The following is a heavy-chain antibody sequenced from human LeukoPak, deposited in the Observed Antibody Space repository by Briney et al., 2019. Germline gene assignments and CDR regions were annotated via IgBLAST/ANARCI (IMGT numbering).Heavy chain of an antibody. V-gene: IGHV3-64*01. CDR1: GFTFSSYA. CDR2: ISSNGGST. J-gene: IGHJ4*02. CDR3: ARGGFAMIVVATDY. D-gene: IGHD3-22*01. Sequence: GGSLRLSCAASGFTFSSYAMHWVRQAPGKGLEYVSAISSNGGSTYYANSVKGRFTISRDNSKNTLYLQMGSLRAEDMAVYYCARGGFAMIVVATDYWGQGTLVTVSS.